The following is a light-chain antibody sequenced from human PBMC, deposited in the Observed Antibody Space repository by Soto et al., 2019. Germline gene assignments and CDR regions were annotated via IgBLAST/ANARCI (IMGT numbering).Light chain of an antibody. CDR2: GAS. CDR3: QQYGSSRT. CDR1: QSVSSNY. V-gene: IGKV3-20*01. J-gene: IGKJ1*01. Sequence: EIVLTQSPGTLSLSPGESSTLSFRASQSVSSNYLGWYQQRPGQAPRLLIYGASSRATGIPDRFSGSGSGTDFTLTISRLEPQDFAVYYCQQYGSSRTFGQGTKVDIK.